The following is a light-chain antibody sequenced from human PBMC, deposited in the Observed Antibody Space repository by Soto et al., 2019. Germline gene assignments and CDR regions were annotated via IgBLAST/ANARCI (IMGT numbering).Light chain of an antibody. Sequence: KVTHTRSAVCGSGKERGTITSRSCQNIDISFNWYQQKPWTAPKVLISGASNLQRGVPSRFSGSGSGTDFPLTITILPPQHFACYFCQQSFHSSPWTFRQGPKV. J-gene: IGKJ1*01. CDR2: GAS. CDR3: QQSFHSSPWT. CDR1: QNIDIS. V-gene: IGKV1-39*01.